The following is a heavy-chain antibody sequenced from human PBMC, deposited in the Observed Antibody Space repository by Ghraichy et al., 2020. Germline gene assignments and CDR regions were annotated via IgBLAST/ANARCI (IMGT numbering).Heavy chain of an antibody. CDR2: ISCDGGST. V-gene: IGHV3-43*01. CDR1: GFTFSDYT. Sequence: GGSLRLSCAASGFTFSDYTMHWVRQAPGKGLEWVSLISCDGGSTYYADSVKGRFTISRDNSKNSLYLQMNSLRTEDTALYYCANGDCSSTSCYPVAFDIWGQGTMVTVSS. CDR3: ANGDCSSTSCYPVAFDI. J-gene: IGHJ3*02. D-gene: IGHD2-2*01.